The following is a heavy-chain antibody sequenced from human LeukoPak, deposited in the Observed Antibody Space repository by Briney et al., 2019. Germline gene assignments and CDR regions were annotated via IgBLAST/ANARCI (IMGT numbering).Heavy chain of an antibody. J-gene: IGHJ4*02. CDR2: INHSGST. D-gene: IGHD3-10*01. V-gene: IGHV4-34*01. CDR3: ARHVGNSGSGSYLTYFDY. CDR1: GASFSGYF. Sequence: PSETLSLTCAVYGASFSGYFWSWIRQPPGKGLEWIGEINHSGSTHYNPSLKSRVTISVDTSKNQFSLKLSSVTAADTAVYYCARHVGNSGSGSYLTYFDYWGQGTLVTVSS.